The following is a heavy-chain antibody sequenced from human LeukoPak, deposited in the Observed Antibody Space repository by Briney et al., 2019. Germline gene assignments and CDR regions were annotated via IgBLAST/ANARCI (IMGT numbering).Heavy chain of an antibody. D-gene: IGHD6-19*01. CDR3: ARKPSGYSSGWKYIDY. J-gene: IGHJ4*02. CDR1: GGSISSSSYY. Sequence: SETLSLTCTVSGGSISSSSYYWSWIRQPPGKGLEWIGSIYYSGSTYYNSSLKSRVTISVDTSKNQFSLKLSSVTAADTAVYYCARKPSGYSSGWKYIDYWGQGTLVTVSS. CDR2: IYYSGST. V-gene: IGHV4-39*01.